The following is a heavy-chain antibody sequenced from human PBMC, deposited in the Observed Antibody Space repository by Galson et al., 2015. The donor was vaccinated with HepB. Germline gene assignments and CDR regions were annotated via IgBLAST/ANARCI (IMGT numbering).Heavy chain of an antibody. CDR2: IYSGGST. CDR3: ARGYSGTYYYYYYMDV. CDR1: GFTVSSNF. V-gene: IGHV3-53*01. Sequence: SLRLSCAASGFTVSSNFMSWVRQGPGKGLEWVSVIYSGGSTYYADSVKGRFTISRDNSKNTLYLQMNSLRAEDTAVYYCARGYSGTYYYYYYMDVWGKGTTVTVSS. J-gene: IGHJ6*03. D-gene: IGHD5-12*01.